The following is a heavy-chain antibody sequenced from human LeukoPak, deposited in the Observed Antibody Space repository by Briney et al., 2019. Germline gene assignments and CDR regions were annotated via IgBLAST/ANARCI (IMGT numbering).Heavy chain of an antibody. CDR2: IYYSGST. V-gene: IGHV4-61*01. CDR3: AGERGEEYSSGWYKRNYFDN. CDR1: GGSISSGSYY. Sequence: PSQTLSLTCTVSGGSISSGSYYWSWIRQPPGKGLEWIGYIYYSGSTNYNPSLKSRVTISVDTSKNQFSLKLTSVTGADTAVYYCAGERGEEYSSGWYKRNYFDNWGQGIRVTVSS. D-gene: IGHD6-19*01. J-gene: IGHJ4*02.